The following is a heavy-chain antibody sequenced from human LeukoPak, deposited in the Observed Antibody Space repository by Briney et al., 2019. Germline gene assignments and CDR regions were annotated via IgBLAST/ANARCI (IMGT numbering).Heavy chain of an antibody. CDR2: IWYDGSNK. D-gene: IGHD2-2*01. Sequence: GRSLRLSCAASGLTFSSYGMHWVRQAPGKGLEWVAVIWYDGSNKYYADSVKGRFTISRDNSKNTLYLQMNSLRAEDTAVYYCARDLVPAAVNWYFDLWGRGTLVTVSS. J-gene: IGHJ2*01. CDR1: GLTFSSYG. CDR3: ARDLVPAAVNWYFDL. V-gene: IGHV3-33*01.